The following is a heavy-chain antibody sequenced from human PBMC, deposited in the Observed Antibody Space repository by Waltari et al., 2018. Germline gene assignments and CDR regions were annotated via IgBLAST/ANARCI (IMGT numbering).Heavy chain of an antibody. CDR2: ISWNSGSI. CDR3: AKVGREFDY. J-gene: IGHJ4*02. CDR1: GFTFDDYA. Sequence: EVQLVESGGGLVQPGRSLRLSCAASGFTFDDYAMHWVRQAPGKGLEWVSGISWNSGSIGYADSVKGRFTISRDNAKNSLYLQMNSLRAEDTALYYCAKVGREFDYWGQGTLVTVSS. D-gene: IGHD1-26*01. V-gene: IGHV3-9*01.